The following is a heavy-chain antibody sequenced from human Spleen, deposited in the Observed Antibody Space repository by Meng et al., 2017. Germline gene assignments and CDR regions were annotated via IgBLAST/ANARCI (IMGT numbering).Heavy chain of an antibody. J-gene: IGHJ4*02. Sequence: GESLKISCAASGFTFSSYGMHWVRQAPGKGLEWVAVIWYDGSNKYYADSVKGRFTISRDNSKNTLYLQMNSLRAEDTAVYYCARDFVSAHYYGSGSYFGLDYWGQGTLVTVSS. V-gene: IGHV3-33*01. CDR2: IWYDGSNK. D-gene: IGHD3-10*01. CDR3: ARDFVSAHYYGSGSYFGLDY. CDR1: GFTFSSYG.